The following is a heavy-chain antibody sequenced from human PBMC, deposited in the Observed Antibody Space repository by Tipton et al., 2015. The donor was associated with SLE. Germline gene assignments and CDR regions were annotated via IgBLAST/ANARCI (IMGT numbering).Heavy chain of an antibody. CDR3: ATDQSVAGPTTMDV. CDR2: INIDGRDV. CDR1: GSTFSRYW. D-gene: IGHD6-19*01. J-gene: IGHJ6*02. Sequence: SLKLSCAASGSTFSRYWMHWVRQAPGKGLVWVSRINIDGRDVTYADSVKGRFTISRDNAKSTLYLQMNSLRDDDTGVYYCATDQSVAGPTTMDVWGQGTTVIVSS. V-gene: IGHV3-74*03.